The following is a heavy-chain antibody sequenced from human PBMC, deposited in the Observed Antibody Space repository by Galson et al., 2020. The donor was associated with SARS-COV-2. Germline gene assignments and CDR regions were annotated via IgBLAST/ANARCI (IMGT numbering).Heavy chain of an antibody. D-gene: IGHD5-12*01. V-gene: IGHV3-30*03. J-gene: IGHJ6*02. CDR3: AGWLGRVYGMDV. CDR1: GFTFSSYG. Sequence: GESLKISCAASGFTFSSYGMHWVRQAPGKGLEWVAVISYDGSNKYYADSVKGRFTISRDNSKNTLYLQMNSLRAEDTAVYYCAGWLGRVYGMDVWGQGTTVTVSS. CDR2: ISYDGSNK.